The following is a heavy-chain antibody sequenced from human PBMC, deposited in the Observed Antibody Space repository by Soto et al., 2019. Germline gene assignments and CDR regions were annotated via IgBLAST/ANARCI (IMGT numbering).Heavy chain of an antibody. CDR1: GFTFSDCY. V-gene: IGHV3-11*01. CDR2: ISSSGSTI. CDR3: AREYSNYGYYFDY. J-gene: IGHJ4*02. D-gene: IGHD4-4*01. Sequence: PGGSLRLFCAASGFTFSDCYMSWIRQAPGKGLEWVSYISSSGSTIYYADSVKGRFTISRDNAKNSLYLQMNSLRAEDTAVYYCAREYSNYGYYFDYWGQGTLVTVSS.